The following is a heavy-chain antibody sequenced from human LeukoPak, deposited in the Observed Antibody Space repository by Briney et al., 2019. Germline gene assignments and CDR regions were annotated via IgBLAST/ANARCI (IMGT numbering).Heavy chain of an antibody. V-gene: IGHV3-33*01. D-gene: IGHD1-7*01. CDR1: GFTFYNYG. Sequence: GGSLRLSCAASGFTFYNYGMHWVRQAPGKGLEWVAVIWYDGSNKYYTDSVKGRFTISRDNAKNSLYLQMNSLRAEDTAVYYCARVWLELRIHNWFDPWGQGTLVTVSS. CDR2: IWYDGSNK. CDR3: ARVWLELRIHNWFDP. J-gene: IGHJ5*02.